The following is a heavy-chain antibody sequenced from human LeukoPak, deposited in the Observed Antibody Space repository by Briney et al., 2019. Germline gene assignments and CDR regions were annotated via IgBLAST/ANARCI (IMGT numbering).Heavy chain of an antibody. V-gene: IGHV3-33*06. CDR3: AKAARSSVAGLFFDL. J-gene: IGHJ2*01. Sequence: GRSLRLSCAASGFTFSTYGFHWVRQAPGKGLEWLAVIWYDGTNKYYADSVKGRFTISRDNSKNTLYLQVNSLRDEDTAVYYCAKAARSSVAGLFFDLWGRGTLGTVSS. CDR2: IWYDGTNK. CDR1: GFTFSTYG. D-gene: IGHD6-19*01.